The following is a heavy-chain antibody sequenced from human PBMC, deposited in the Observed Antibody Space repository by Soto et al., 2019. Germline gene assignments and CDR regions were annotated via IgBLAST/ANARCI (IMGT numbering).Heavy chain of an antibody. D-gene: IGHD4-17*01. V-gene: IGHV2-5*01. CDR1: GFSLSTGGLG. J-gene: IGHJ5*02. Sequence: QITLKESGPTLVKPTQTLTLTCTFSGFSLSTGGLGVGWIRQPPGKALEWLALIYWNDVKRYNPSLKSRLTITKDTSKNQVVLTMTNMDPVDTATYYCAHRGYGDYPRDNWFDPWGQGTLVTVSS. CDR3: AHRGYGDYPRDNWFDP. CDR2: IYWNDVK.